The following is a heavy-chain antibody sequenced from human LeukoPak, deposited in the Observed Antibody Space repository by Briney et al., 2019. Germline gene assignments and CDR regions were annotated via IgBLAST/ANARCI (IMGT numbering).Heavy chain of an antibody. CDR3: ARPTYYYDSSGSANDY. CDR2: IYYSGST. V-gene: IGHV4-39*01. Sequence: PSETLSLTCTVSGGSISSSSYYWGWIRQPPGKGLEWIGSIYYSGSTYYNPSLKSRVTISVDTSKNQFSPKLSSVTAADTAVYYCARPTYYYDSSGSANDYWGQGTLVTVSS. J-gene: IGHJ4*02. D-gene: IGHD3-22*01. CDR1: GGSISSSSYY.